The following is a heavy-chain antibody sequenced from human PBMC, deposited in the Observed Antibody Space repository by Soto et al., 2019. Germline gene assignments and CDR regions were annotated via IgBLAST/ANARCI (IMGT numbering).Heavy chain of an antibody. CDR3: ARDRYRSSWGYNWFDP. V-gene: IGHV4-31*03. Sequence: QVQLQESGPGLVKPSQTLSLTCSVSGASISSGDYYWSWIRQHPGKGLEWIGYIHNGGNTYYNPSLKSRVTISVDTSKNQFSLKLNSVTAADTAVYYCARDRYRSSWGYNWFDPWGQGTLVTVSS. J-gene: IGHJ5*02. CDR1: GASISSGDYY. CDR2: IHNGGNT. D-gene: IGHD6-13*01.